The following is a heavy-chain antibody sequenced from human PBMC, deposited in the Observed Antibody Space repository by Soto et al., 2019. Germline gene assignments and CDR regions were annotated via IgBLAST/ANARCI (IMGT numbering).Heavy chain of an antibody. V-gene: IGHV3-53*02. CDR3: ARVGTSESFFDY. Sequence: EVRLVETGGGLIQPGGSLRLSCVVSGFTLSHNRMTWVRQVPGQGLEWVSDLYFYGSANYADSVRGRFTISKDDSTNTLYLQMNNLRADDTAVYYCARVGTSESFFDYWGQGTLVTVSP. J-gene: IGHJ4*02. D-gene: IGHD7-27*01. CDR1: GFTLSHNR. CDR2: LYFYGSA.